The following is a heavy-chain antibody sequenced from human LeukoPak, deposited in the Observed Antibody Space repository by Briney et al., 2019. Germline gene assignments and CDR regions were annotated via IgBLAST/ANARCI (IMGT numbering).Heavy chain of an antibody. CDR2: ISYDGSNK. V-gene: IGHV3-30-3*01. CDR1: GFTFSSYA. Sequence: GGSLRLSCAASGFTFSSYAMHWVRQAPGKGLEWVAVISYDGSNKYYADSVKGRFTISRDNSINTLYLQMNSLRAEDTAVYYCATCTVTTFGPSYWGQGTLVTVSS. D-gene: IGHD4-17*01. CDR3: ATCTVTTFGPSY. J-gene: IGHJ4*02.